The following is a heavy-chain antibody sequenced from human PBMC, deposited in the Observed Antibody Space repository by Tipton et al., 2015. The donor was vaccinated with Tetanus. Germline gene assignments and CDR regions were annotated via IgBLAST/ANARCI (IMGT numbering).Heavy chain of an antibody. CDR3: ARIGWLQQNKPAFDI. D-gene: IGHD5-24*01. J-gene: IGHJ3*02. CDR2: VHYSGST. CDR1: GGSFNSTDYY. V-gene: IGHV4-61*08. Sequence: TLSLTCTVSGGSFNSTDYYWSWIRQPPGKGLEWIGYVHYSGSTNYSPSLRNRVTLSVDTSKNQFSLKLSSVTAADTAVYYCARIGWLQQNKPAFDIWGQGTVVTVSS.